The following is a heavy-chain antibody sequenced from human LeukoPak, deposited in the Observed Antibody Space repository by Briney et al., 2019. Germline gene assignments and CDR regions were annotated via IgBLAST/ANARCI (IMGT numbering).Heavy chain of an antibody. Sequence: PGGSLRLSCAASGFTFSSYAMSWVRHAPGKGLGWVSAISGSGGSTYYADSVKGRFTSSRDNSKTTLYLKMNSLRAEDTAVYYGAKDPRSKGRYCSGTSCGFSDYWGQGTLVTVSS. V-gene: IGHV3-23*01. CDR2: ISGSGGST. CDR1: GFTFSSYA. J-gene: IGHJ4*02. D-gene: IGHD2-2*01. CDR3: AKDPRSKGRYCSGTSCGFSDY.